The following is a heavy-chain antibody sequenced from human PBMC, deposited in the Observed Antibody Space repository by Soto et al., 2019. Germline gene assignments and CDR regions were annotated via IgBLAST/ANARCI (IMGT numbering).Heavy chain of an antibody. Sequence: PSETLSLTCTVSGGSISSSSSYWGWIRQPPGKGLEWIGSINYRGSTNYKTSLKSRVTVSVDTSKNQFSLKLSSVTAADTAVYYCARWDYSGSYYRGHYYYYGMDVWGQGTTVTVSS. D-gene: IGHD1-26*01. CDR3: ARWDYSGSYYRGHYYYYGMDV. V-gene: IGHV4-39*07. J-gene: IGHJ6*02. CDR1: GGSISSSSSY. CDR2: INYRGST.